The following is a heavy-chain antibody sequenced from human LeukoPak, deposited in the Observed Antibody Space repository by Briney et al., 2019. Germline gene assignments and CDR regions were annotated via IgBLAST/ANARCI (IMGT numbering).Heavy chain of an antibody. D-gene: IGHD6-19*01. V-gene: IGHV3-13*01. CDR3: ARGGIQVSGIDEFDY. J-gene: IGHJ4*02. CDR1: GFTFIDYD. CDR2: IGIRGDT. Sequence: GGSMRLSCAAYGFTFIDYDMHWVRQVIGKDLEWVSAIGIRGDTHYSGSVKGRFTISRENAESSLYLQMNSLRAEDTAVYYCARGGIQVSGIDEFDYWGQGTLVTVSS.